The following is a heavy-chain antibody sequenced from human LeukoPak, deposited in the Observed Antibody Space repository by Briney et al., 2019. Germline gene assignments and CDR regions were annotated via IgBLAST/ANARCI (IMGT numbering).Heavy chain of an antibody. J-gene: IGHJ4*02. D-gene: IGHD5-12*01. CDR2: ITTSSTTT. Sequence: GGSLRLSCAASGFTFSNYNMNWVRQAPGKGLEWVSYITTSSTTTYYADSVKGRFTISRDNAKNSLYLQMNSLRAEDTAVYYCARDFAGYDFWGRGTLVTVSS. V-gene: IGHV3-48*04. CDR1: GFTFSNYN. CDR3: ARDFAGYDF.